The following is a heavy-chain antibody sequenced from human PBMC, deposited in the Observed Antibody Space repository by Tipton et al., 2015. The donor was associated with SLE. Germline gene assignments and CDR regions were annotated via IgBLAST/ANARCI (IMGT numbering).Heavy chain of an antibody. CDR2: ISYDGSNK. Sequence: SLRLSCAASGFTFSSYAMSWVRQAPGKGLEWVAVISYDGSNKYYADSVKGRFTISRDNSKNTLYLQMNSLRAEDTAVYYCARFSRDGPGAFDIWGQGTMVTVSS. V-gene: IGHV3-30*04. J-gene: IGHJ3*02. CDR1: GFTFSSYA. D-gene: IGHD5-24*01. CDR3: ARFSRDGPGAFDI.